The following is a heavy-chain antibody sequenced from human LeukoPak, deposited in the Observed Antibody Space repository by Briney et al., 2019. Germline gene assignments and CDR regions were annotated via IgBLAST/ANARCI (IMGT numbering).Heavy chain of an antibody. J-gene: IGHJ5*02. V-gene: IGHV1-69*13. CDR3: ARTSYGSGSFENWFDP. D-gene: IGHD3-10*01. CDR1: GGTFSSYA. Sequence: GASVKVSCKASGGTFSSYAISWVRLAPGQGLEWMGGIIPIFGTANYAQKFQGRVTITADESTSTAYMELSSLRSEDTAVYYCARTSYGSGSFENWFDPWGQGTLVTVSS. CDR2: IIPIFGTA.